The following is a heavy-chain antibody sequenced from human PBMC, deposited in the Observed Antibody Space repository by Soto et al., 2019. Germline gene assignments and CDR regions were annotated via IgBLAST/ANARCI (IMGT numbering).Heavy chain of an antibody. CDR1: GYSFTTYG. J-gene: IGHJ6*04. CDR2: ISTHNGDK. V-gene: IGHV1-18*01. CDR3: AREGPRPYSYSGMDV. Sequence: QVQLVQSGGEVKKPGASVKVSCKTSGYSFTTYGISWVRQAPGQGLEWIGWISTHNGDKEVAQNFQGRVTITSITSTITAYMELRSLRSDDTAVYYGAREGPRPYSYSGMDVWGTGTTVTVSS.